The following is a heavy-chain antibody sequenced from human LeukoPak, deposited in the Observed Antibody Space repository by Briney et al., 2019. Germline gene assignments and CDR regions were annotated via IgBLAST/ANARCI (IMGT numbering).Heavy chain of an antibody. J-gene: IGHJ6*02. Sequence: PGGSLRLSCAASGFTFSSYAMPWVRQAPGKGLEWVAVISYDGSNTYYADSVKGRFTISRDNSKNTLYLQMNSLRAEDTAVYYCARDLSWFGELFYYYYGMDVWGQGTTVTVSS. CDR2: ISYDGSNT. D-gene: IGHD3-10*01. V-gene: IGHV3-30-3*01. CDR3: ARDLSWFGELFYYYYGMDV. CDR1: GFTFSSYA.